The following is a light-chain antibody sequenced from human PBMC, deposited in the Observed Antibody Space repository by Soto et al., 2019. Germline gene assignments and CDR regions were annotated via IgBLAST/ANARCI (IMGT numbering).Light chain of an antibody. CDR3: QEYNSAPRT. V-gene: IGKV1-27*01. Sequence: DIQMTQSPSSLSASVGDRVTITCRASQGISNYLAWYQQTPGKVPKLLIYAASTLQSGVPSRFSGSGSGTDFTLTISGLQPEDVGSYYCQEYNSAPRTFGQGTKVEIK. J-gene: IGKJ1*01. CDR1: QGISNY. CDR2: AAS.